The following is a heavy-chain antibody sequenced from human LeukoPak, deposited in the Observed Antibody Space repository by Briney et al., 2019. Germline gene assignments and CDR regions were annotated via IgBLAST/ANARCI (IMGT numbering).Heavy chain of an antibody. Sequence: GGTLRLSCAASGVTFSNAWMSWARQAPGQGLEWVGRIKSKTDGGTTAYAAPVKGRFTVSRDDSKNTLYLPMNSLKTEDTAVYYCPTDHTVAGGPYFDYWGQGTLVTVSP. D-gene: IGHD6-19*01. CDR1: GVTFSNAW. J-gene: IGHJ4*02. CDR3: PTDHTVAGGPYFDY. CDR2: IKSKTDGGTT. V-gene: IGHV3-15*01.